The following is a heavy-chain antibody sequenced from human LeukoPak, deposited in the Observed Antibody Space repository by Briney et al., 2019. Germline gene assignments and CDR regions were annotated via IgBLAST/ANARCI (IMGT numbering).Heavy chain of an antibody. Sequence: GGSLRLSCAASGFTFSNAWMSRVRQAPGKGLEWVGRIKSKTDGGTTDYAAPVKGRFTISRDDSKNTLYLQMNSLKTEDTAVYYCSLRLGAVAGTLYDYWGQGTLVTVSS. J-gene: IGHJ4*02. CDR1: GFTFSNAW. CDR3: SLRLGAVAGTLYDY. V-gene: IGHV3-15*01. D-gene: IGHD6-19*01. CDR2: IKSKTDGGTT.